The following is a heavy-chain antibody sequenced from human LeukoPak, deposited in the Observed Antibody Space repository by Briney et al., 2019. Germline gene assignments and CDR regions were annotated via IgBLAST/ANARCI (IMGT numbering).Heavy chain of an antibody. J-gene: IGHJ4*01. D-gene: IGHD3-10*02. V-gene: IGHV3-53*01. CDR2: IYSGGAT. Sequence: PGGSLRLSCAASGVTVSSNYMNWVRQALGKGLEWVSVIYSGGATYYTDSVKGRFTISRDNAKNTLYLEMNSLRAEDTAVYYCCSGTYYSDYWGQGTLVTVSS. CDR3: CSGTYYSDY. CDR1: GVTVSSNY.